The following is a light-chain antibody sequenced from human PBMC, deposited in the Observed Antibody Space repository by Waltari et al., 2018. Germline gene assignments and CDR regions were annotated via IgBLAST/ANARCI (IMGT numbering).Light chain of an antibody. CDR1: SRDVGGYNY. CDR2: DVS. J-gene: IGLJ2*01. V-gene: IGLV2-11*01. Sequence: QSALTQPASVSGSPGQSITISCTGTSRDVGGYNYVSWYQQHPGKAPKLMIYDVSKRPSGVPDRFSASKSGNTASLTISGLQAEDEAEYYCCSYAASYTFVVFGGGTKLTVL. CDR3: CSYAASYTFVV.